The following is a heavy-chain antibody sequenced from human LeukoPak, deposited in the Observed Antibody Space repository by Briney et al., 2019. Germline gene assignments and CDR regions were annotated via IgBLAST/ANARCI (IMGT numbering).Heavy chain of an antibody. J-gene: IGHJ4*02. CDR1: GYTFTSYG. D-gene: IGHD1-26*01. V-gene: IGHV1-18*01. CDR3: ARDTVRAVGGSTGPGKFDY. Sequence: GASVNVSCKASGYTFTSYGISWVRQAPGQGLEWMGWISAYNGNTNYPQKLQGRVTMTTDTSTTPAYTELRSLRSDDTALYYLARDTVRAVGGSTGPGKFDYWGQGTLVTVSS. CDR2: ISAYNGNT.